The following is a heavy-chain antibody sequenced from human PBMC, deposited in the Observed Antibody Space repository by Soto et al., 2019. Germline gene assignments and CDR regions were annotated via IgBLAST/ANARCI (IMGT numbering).Heavy chain of an antibody. CDR2: ISGSGDST. CDR1: GFTFSTYA. D-gene: IGHD6-19*01. Sequence: GGSLRLSCAASGFTFSTYAMNWVRQAPGKGLEWVSGISGSGDSTYYADSVKGRFTVSRGNSKNTLYLQMNSLRAEDTAVFYCAKERSSGWSFDYWGQGTLVTVSS. CDR3: AKERSSGWSFDY. V-gene: IGHV3-23*01. J-gene: IGHJ4*02.